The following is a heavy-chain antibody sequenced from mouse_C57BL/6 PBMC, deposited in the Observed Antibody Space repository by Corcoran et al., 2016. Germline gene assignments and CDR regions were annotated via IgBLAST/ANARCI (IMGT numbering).Heavy chain of an antibody. Sequence: QIQLVQSGPELKKPGETVKISCKASGYTFTTYGMSWVKQAPGKGLKWMGWINTYSGVPTYAADFKGRFAFSLETSASTAYLQINNLKNEDTATYFCARYYYGNSYYAMDYWGQGTSVTVSS. D-gene: IGHD2-1*01. CDR2: INTYSGVP. CDR3: ARYYYGNSYYAMDY. CDR1: GYTFTTYG. J-gene: IGHJ4*01. V-gene: IGHV9-3*01.